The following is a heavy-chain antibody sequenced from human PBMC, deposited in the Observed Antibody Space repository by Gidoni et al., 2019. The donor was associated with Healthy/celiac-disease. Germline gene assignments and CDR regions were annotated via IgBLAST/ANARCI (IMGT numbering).Heavy chain of an antibody. CDR1: GFTFSSYG. V-gene: IGHV3-30*18. CDR2: ISYDGSNK. Sequence: QVQLVESGGGVVQPGRSLRLSCAASGFTFSSYGMHWVRQAPGKGLEWVAVISYDGSNKYYADSVKGRFTISRDNSKNTLYLQMNSLRAEDTAVYYCAKGRVEMATFYFDYWGQGTLVTVSS. D-gene: IGHD5-12*01. CDR3: AKGRVEMATFYFDY. J-gene: IGHJ4*02.